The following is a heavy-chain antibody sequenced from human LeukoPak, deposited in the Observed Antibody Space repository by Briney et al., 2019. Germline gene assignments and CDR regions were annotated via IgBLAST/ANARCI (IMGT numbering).Heavy chain of an antibody. D-gene: IGHD2-15*01. J-gene: IGHJ6*02. CDR3: ARRDIVGTHGMDV. Sequence: SETLSLTCTVSGGSISSYYWSWIRQPPGKGLERIGYIYYSGSTNYNPSLKSRVTISVDTSKNQFSLKLSSVTAADTAVYYCARRDIVGTHGMDVWGQGTTATVSS. V-gene: IGHV4-59*01. CDR2: IYYSGST. CDR1: GGSISSYY.